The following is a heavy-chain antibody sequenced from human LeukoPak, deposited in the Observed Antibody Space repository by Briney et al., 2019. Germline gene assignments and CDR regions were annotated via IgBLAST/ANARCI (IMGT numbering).Heavy chain of an antibody. Sequence: PSGTLSLTCTVSGDSMSSGARWSWVRQSPGKGLEWIGEIFHSGSTNYNPSLRGRVTLSVDNSKNHFSLDLSSVTAADTAVYYCARVGEGVPAAISGRGYYYYYGMDVWGKGTTVTVSS. D-gene: IGHD2-2*01. CDR3: ARVGEGVPAAISGRGYYYYYGMDV. CDR1: GDSMSSGAR. CDR2: IFHSGST. J-gene: IGHJ6*04. V-gene: IGHV4-4*02.